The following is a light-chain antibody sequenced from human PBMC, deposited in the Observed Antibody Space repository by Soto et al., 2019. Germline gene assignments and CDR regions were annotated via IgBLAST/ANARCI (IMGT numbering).Light chain of an antibody. V-gene: IGKV3-11*01. Sequence: EIVLTQSPATLSFSPGERATVSCRAVQSVSGYLAWYHQKPGQAPRLLIYDASTRATGIPARFSGSGSGTDVTLTISSLEPEDFAVYYCQQRSNWPPTFGGGTKVEIK. CDR3: QQRSNWPPT. CDR2: DAS. CDR1: QSVSGY. J-gene: IGKJ4*01.